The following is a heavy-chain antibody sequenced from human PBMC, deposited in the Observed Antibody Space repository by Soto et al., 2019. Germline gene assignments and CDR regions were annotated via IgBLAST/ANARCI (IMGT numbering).Heavy chain of an antibody. J-gene: IGHJ6*02. D-gene: IGHD2-8*01. CDR3: ARGDSTDCSNGVCSFFYNHDMDV. V-gene: IGHV1-2*04. CDR2: INPKSGGT. Sequence: GASVKVSFKASGYSFTDYHIHLVRQAPGQGLEWLARINPKSGGTSTAQKFQGWVTMTTDTSISTASMELTRLTSDDTAIYYCARGDSTDCSNGVCSFFYNHDMDVWGQGTTVTVSS. CDR1: GYSFTDYH.